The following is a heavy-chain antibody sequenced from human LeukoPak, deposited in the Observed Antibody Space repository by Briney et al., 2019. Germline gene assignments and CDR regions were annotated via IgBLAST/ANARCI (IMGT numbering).Heavy chain of an antibody. D-gene: IGHD6-19*01. Sequence: GGSLRLSCAASGFTFSDYYMNWICQAPGKGLEWLSYISGSGSTIYYADSVKGRFTISRDNPKNSLYLQMNSLRAEDTAVYYCARGLYSSGLWGQGTLVTVSS. CDR2: ISGSGSTI. V-gene: IGHV3-11*01. J-gene: IGHJ4*02. CDR3: ARGLYSSGL. CDR1: GFTFSDYY.